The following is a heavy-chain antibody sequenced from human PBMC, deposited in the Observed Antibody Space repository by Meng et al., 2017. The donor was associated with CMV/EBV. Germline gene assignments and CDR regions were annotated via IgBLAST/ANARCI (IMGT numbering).Heavy chain of an antibody. CDR2: IYTSGST. CDR1: GGSNSSYY. D-gene: IGHD6-19*01. CDR3: ARDSSGWYPHFDY. J-gene: IGHJ4*01. V-gene: IGHV4-4*07. Sequence: QVHLHDSRPGLVNPSETLSRPCTFSGGSNSSYYWSWIRQPAGKGLEWIGRIYTSGSTNYNPSLKSRVTMSVDTSKNQFSLKLSSVTAADTAAYYCARDSSGWYPHFDYWGHGTLVNVSS.